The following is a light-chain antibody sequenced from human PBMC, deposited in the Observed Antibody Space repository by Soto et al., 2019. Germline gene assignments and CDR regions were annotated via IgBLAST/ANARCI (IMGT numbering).Light chain of an antibody. CDR3: LQVYNFPWT. J-gene: IGKJ1*01. CDR2: AAS. Sequence: AIQMTKSPSYLTASVAARVTIACRASQTIGNELAWYQQKPGKAPRLLIFAASNLQSGVPSRFSGSGSGTDFTLTISRLQPEDFATYYCLQVYNFPWTFGQGTKGDIK. CDR1: QTIGNE. V-gene: IGKV1-6*02.